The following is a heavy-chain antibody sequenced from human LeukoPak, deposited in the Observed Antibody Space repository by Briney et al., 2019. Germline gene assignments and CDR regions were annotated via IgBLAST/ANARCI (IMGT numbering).Heavy chain of an antibody. D-gene: IGHD5-18*01. J-gene: IGHJ6*02. V-gene: IGHV1-69*04. CDR1: GGTFSCYA. Sequence: SVKVSCKASGGTFSCYAISWVRQAPGQGLEWTGTIIPILGIANYAQKFQGRVTITADKSTNTAYMELSSLRSEDTAVYYCASKSIEDSYGPGYHYYGMDVWGQGTTVTVSS. CDR2: IIPILGIA. CDR3: ASKSIEDSYGPGYHYYGMDV.